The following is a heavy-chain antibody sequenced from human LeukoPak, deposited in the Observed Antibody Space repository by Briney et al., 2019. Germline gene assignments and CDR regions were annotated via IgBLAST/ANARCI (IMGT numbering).Heavy chain of an antibody. CDR2: ISGSGGAT. Sequence: GGSLRLSCAASGFTFDDYAMHWVRQAPGKGLEWVSGISGSGGATYHADSVKGRFTISRDNSKNMLYLQMNSLRAEDTAVYYCAKLLSDFWSYADYWGQGTLVTVSS. CDR3: AKLLSDFWSYADY. D-gene: IGHD3-3*01. J-gene: IGHJ4*02. V-gene: IGHV3-23*01. CDR1: GFTFDDYA.